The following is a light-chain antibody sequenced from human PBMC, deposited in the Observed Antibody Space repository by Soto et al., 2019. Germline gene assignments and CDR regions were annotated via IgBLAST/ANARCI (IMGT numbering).Light chain of an antibody. J-gene: IGLJ2*01. Sequence: QSVLTQPPSVSGSPGQRVTISCTGSSSNIGACYDVHWYQQLPGKAPKLLIYGNSNRPSGVPDRFSGSKSGTSASLAITGLQAEDEADYYCQSYDSSLSGAVFGGGTKVTVL. CDR2: GNS. CDR3: QSYDSSLSGAV. CDR1: SSNIGACYD. V-gene: IGLV1-40*01.